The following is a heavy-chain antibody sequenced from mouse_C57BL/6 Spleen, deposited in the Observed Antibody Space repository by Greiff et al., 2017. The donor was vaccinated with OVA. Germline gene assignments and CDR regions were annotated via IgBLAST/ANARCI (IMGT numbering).Heavy chain of an antibody. D-gene: IGHD2-10*02. J-gene: IGHJ4*01. CDR3: ARGYGNYVNAMDY. CDR1: GYTFTSYW. CDR2: INPSSGYT. V-gene: IGHV1-7*01. Sequence: QVHVKQSGAELAKPGASVKLSCKASGYTFTSYWMHWVKQRPGQGLEWIGYINPSSGYTKYNQKFKDKATLTADKSSSTAYMQLSSLTYEDSAVYYCARGYGNYVNAMDYWGQGTSVTVSS.